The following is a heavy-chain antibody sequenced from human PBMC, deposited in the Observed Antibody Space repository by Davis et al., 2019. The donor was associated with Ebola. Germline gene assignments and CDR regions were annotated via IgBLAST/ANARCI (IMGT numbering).Heavy chain of an antibody. Sequence: GGSLRLSCAASRFTFSSYSMNWVRQAPGKGLEWVSAISGSGGTTYYADSVKGRFAISRDNSKSTLYLQMNSLRAEDTAVYYCAKEMGYSYSSDYWGQGTLVTVSS. CDR1: RFTFSSYS. D-gene: IGHD5-18*01. CDR3: AKEMGYSYSSDY. J-gene: IGHJ4*02. V-gene: IGHV3-23*01. CDR2: ISGSGGTT.